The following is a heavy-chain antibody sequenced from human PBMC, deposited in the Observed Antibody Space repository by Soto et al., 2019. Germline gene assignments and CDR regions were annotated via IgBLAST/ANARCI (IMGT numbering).Heavy chain of an antibody. Sequence: QVQLVQSGAEVRKPGSSGKVSCKASGGTFSSYAISWVRQAPGQGLEWMGGTIPIFGTANYAQKFQGRVTITADESTSTAYMELSSLRSEDTAVYYCARYCSGGSCYPHYYYYYGMDVWGQGTTVTVSS. D-gene: IGHD2-15*01. J-gene: IGHJ6*02. CDR3: ARYCSGGSCYPHYYYYYGMDV. CDR2: TIPIFGTA. CDR1: GGTFSSYA. V-gene: IGHV1-69*01.